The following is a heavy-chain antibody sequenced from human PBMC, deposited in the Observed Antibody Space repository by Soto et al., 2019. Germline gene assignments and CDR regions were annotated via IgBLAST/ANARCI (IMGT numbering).Heavy chain of an antibody. CDR3: ARGGESYNWNYPPNYYYYGMDV. Sequence: GASVKVSCKASGYTFTSYGISWVRQAPGQGLEWMGWISAYNGNTNYAQKLQGRVTMTTDTSTSTAYMELRSLRSDDTAVYYCARGGESYNWNYPPNYYYYGMDVGGQGTTVTVSS. J-gene: IGHJ6*02. V-gene: IGHV1-18*04. CDR2: ISAYNGNT. CDR1: GYTFTSYG. D-gene: IGHD1-7*01.